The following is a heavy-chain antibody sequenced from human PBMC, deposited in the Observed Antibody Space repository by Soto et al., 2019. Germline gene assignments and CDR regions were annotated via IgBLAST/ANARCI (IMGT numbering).Heavy chain of an antibody. CDR2: IYWDDDK. D-gene: IGHD6-19*01. CDR1: GFSLSTSGVG. Sequence: SGPTLVNPTQTLTLTCTFSGFSLSTSGVGVGWIRQPPGKALEWLALIYWDDDKRYSPSLKSRLAITKDTSKNRVVLTMTNMDPVDTATYYCARGLTGYSSGWSHFDYWGQGTLVTVSS. J-gene: IGHJ4*02. V-gene: IGHV2-5*02. CDR3: ARGLTGYSSGWSHFDY.